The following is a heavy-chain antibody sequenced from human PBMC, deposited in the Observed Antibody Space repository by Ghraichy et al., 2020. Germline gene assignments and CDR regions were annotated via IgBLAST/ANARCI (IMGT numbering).Heavy chain of an antibody. CDR3: ARHSSGWHFDY. D-gene: IGHD6-19*01. V-gene: IGHV4-59*08. Sequence: SETLSLTCTVSGGSISGYYWSWIRQPPGKGLEWIGYVYYSGSTNYSPSLKTRVTISVDTSKNQFSLKLSSVTAAATAVYYCARHSSGWHFDYWGQGTVVSVSS. J-gene: IGHJ4*02. CDR2: VYYSGST. CDR1: GGSISGYY.